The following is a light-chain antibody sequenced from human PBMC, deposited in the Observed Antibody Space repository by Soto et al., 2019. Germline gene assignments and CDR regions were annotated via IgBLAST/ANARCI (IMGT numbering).Light chain of an antibody. Sequence: EIVLTQSPGTLSLSPVERASLSCRASQSVSSSYLAWYQQKPGQAPRLLIYGASSRATGIPDRFSGSGSGTDFTLTISSLEPEDFAVYYCQQYDSSPKTFGQGTKVDIK. CDR1: QSVSSSY. CDR3: QQYDSSPKT. V-gene: IGKV3-20*01. CDR2: GAS. J-gene: IGKJ1*01.